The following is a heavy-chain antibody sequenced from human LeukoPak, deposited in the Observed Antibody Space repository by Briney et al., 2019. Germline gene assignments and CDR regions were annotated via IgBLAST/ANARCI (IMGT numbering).Heavy chain of an antibody. J-gene: IGHJ6*03. CDR3: AKVLDFWSGYWRYYRDV. V-gene: IGHV3-23*01. Sequence: PGGSLRLSCAASGFTFSSYAMSWVRQAPGKGPEWVSIVSSSGGSTYYADSVEGRFTISRDNSKNTLYLEMNSLRAEDTAKYYCAKVLDFWSGYWRYYRDVWGKGTTVTVSS. D-gene: IGHD3-3*01. CDR2: VSSSGGST. CDR1: GFTFSSYA.